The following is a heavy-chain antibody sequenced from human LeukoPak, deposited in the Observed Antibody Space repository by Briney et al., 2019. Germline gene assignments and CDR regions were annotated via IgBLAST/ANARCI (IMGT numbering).Heavy chain of an antibody. D-gene: IGHD3-9*01. V-gene: IGHV3-30*19. CDR1: GFIFNSYG. J-gene: IGHJ4*02. CDR2: ISYDGSNK. CDR3: AREGRTYYDILTGADFDY. Sequence: QTGGSLRLSCAASGFIFNSYGMHWVRQAPGKGLEWVAVISYDGSNKYYADSVKGRFTISRDNSKNTLYLQMNSLRAEDTAVYYCAREGRTYYDILTGADFDYWGQGTLVTVSS.